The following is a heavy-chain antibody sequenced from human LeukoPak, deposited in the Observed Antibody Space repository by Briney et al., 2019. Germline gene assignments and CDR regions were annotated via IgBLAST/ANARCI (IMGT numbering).Heavy chain of an antibody. CDR3: ARDGDVNYYDSSGYLDY. V-gene: IGHV7-4-1*02. CDR1: GYTFTSYA. J-gene: IGHJ4*02. Sequence: ASVKVSCKASGYTFTSYAMNWVRQAPGQGLEWMGLINTNTGNPTYAQGFTGRFVFSLDTSVSTAYLQISSLKAEDTAVYYCARDGDVNYYDSSGYLDYWGQGTLVTVSS. CDR2: INTNTGNP. D-gene: IGHD3-22*01.